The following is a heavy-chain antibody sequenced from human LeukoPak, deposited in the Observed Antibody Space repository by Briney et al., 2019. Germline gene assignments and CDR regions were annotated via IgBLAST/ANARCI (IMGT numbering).Heavy chain of an antibody. CDR3: AELGITMIGGV. CDR2: IGTAGDT. J-gene: IGHJ6*04. Sequence: GGSLRLSCAASGFTFSRYDMHWVRQSTGKGLEWVSAIGTAGDTFYLGSVKGRFTISRENAKNSLYLQMNSLRAEDTAVYYCAELGITMIGGVWGKGTTVTISS. CDR1: GFTFSRYD. D-gene: IGHD3-10*02. V-gene: IGHV3-13*01.